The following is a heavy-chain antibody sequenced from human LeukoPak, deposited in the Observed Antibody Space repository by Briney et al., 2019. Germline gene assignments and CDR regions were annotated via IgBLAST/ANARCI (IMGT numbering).Heavy chain of an antibody. J-gene: IGHJ4*02. V-gene: IGHV4-61*02. CDR2: IYTSGST. D-gene: IGHD2-21*02. CDR3: ARYCGGDCYAYYSDC. Sequence: SETLSLTCTVSGGSISSGSYYWSWIRQPAGKGLEWIGRIYTSGSTNYNPSLKSRVTISVDTSKNPLSLKLSSVTAAATAVNYCARYCGGDCYAYYSDCWGQGTLVTVSS. CDR1: GGSISSGSYY.